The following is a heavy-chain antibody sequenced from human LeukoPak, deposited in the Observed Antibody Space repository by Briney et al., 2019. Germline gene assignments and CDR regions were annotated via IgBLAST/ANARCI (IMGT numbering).Heavy chain of an antibody. CDR2: IKKDGSEK. J-gene: IGHJ4*02. D-gene: IGHD5-24*01. Sequence: GGSLRLSCAASGFTFSSYWMSWVRQAPGKGLEWVANIKKDGSEKYYVDSVKGRFTISRDNAKNSLYLQMNSLRAGDTAVYYCTTGSDGYNTFDYWGQGTLVTVSS. V-gene: IGHV3-7*01. CDR3: TTGSDGYNTFDY. CDR1: GFTFSSYW.